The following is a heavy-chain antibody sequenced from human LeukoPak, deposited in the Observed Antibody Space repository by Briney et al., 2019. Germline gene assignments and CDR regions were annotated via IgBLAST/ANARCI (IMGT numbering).Heavy chain of an antibody. CDR1: GFTFSSYY. CDR2: ISSSGSTI. CDR3: ARRGIYYYYYYMDV. V-gene: IGHV3-11*04. J-gene: IGHJ6*03. Sequence: PGGSLRLSCADSGFTFSSYYMSWIRQAPGKGLEWVSYISSSGSTIYYADSVKGRFTISRDNAKNSLYLQMNSLRAEDTAVYYCARRGIYYYYYYMDVWGKGTTVTVSS. D-gene: IGHD1-14*01.